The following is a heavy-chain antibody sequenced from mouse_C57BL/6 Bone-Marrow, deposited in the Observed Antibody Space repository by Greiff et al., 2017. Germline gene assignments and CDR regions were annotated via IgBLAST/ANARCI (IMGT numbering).Heavy chain of an antibody. Sequence: VQLKQSGAELVRPGASVKLSCTASGFNIKDDYMHWVKQRPEQGLEWIGWIDPENGDTEYASKFQGKATITADTSSNTAYLQLSSLTSEDTAVYYCTTGVSNTVVEDYWGQGTTLKGAS. D-gene: IGHD1-1*01. CDR1: GFNIKDDY. V-gene: IGHV14-4*01. CDR3: TTGVSNTVVEDY. J-gene: IGHJ2*01. CDR2: IDPENGDT.